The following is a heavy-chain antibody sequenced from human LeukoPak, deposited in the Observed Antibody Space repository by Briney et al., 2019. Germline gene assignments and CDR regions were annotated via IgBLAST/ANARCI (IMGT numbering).Heavy chain of an antibody. J-gene: IGHJ6*02. CDR3: ARDPRDTAMGEYGMDV. CDR1: GYTFTSYY. D-gene: IGHD5-18*01. V-gene: IGHV1-46*01. CDR2: INPSGGST. Sequence: ASVKVSCKASGYTFTSYYMHWVRQXPGXGXXWXGIINPSGGSTSYAQKFQGRVTMTRDTSTSTVYMELSSLRSEDTAVYYCARDPRDTAMGEYGMDVWGQGTTVTVSS.